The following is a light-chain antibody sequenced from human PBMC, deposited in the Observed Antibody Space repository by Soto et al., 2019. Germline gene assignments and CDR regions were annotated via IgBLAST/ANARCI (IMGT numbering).Light chain of an antibody. CDR3: QQRSNWPIT. J-gene: IGKJ5*01. V-gene: IGKV3-11*01. CDR2: DAS. Sequence: EIVLTQSPATLSLSPGERATLSCRASQSVSSYLAWYQQKHGQAPRVLIYDASYMATGIPARFSGSGSGTDFTLTISSLEPEDFAVYYCQQRSNWPITFGQGTRLEIK. CDR1: QSVSSY.